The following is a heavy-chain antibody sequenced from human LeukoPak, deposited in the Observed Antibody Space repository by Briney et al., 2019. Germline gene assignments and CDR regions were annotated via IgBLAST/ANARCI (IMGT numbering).Heavy chain of an antibody. CDR1: GYTFTGYY. V-gene: IGHV1-2*02. CDR2: INPNSGGT. J-gene: IGHJ3*02. CDR3: ARDPRGDLYAFDI. D-gene: IGHD2-21*02. Sequence: GASVKVSCKASGYTFTGYYMHWVRQAPGQGLEWMGWINPNSGGTNYAQKFQGRVTMTRDTPISTAYMELSRLRSDDTAVYYCARDPRGDLYAFDIWGQGTMVTVSS.